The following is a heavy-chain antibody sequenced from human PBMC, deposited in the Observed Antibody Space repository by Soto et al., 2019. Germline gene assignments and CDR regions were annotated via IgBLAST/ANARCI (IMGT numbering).Heavy chain of an antibody. CDR3: AKDTYSGYDGSSLQVDY. V-gene: IGHV3-9*01. CDR2: ISWNSGSI. D-gene: IGHD5-12*01. Sequence: GGSLRLSCAASGFTFDDYAMHWVRQAPGKGLEWVSGISWNSGSIGYADSVKGRFTISRDNAKNSLYLQMNSLRAEDTALYYCAKDTYSGYDGSSLQVDYWGQGTLVTVSS. CDR1: GFTFDDYA. J-gene: IGHJ4*02.